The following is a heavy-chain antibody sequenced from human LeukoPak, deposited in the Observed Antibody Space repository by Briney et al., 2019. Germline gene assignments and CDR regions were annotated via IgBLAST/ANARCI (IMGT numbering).Heavy chain of an antibody. CDR2: IIPIFGTA. Sequence: SVTVSCKASGGTFSSYAISWVRQAPGQGLEWMGGIIPIFGTANYAQKFQGRVTITADESTSTAYMELSSLRSEDTAVYYCARPLQPVARGSSGYDLSGMDVWGKGTPVTGSS. D-gene: IGHD5-12*01. CDR1: GGTFSSYA. J-gene: IGHJ6*04. V-gene: IGHV1-69*01. CDR3: ARPLQPVARGSSGYDLSGMDV.